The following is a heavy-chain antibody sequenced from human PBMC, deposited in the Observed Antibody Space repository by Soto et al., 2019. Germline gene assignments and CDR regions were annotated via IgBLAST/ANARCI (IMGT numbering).Heavy chain of an antibody. CDR3: ARELVTIYSSSYLPGMDV. CDR1: GYTFTSYG. D-gene: IGHD6-13*01. CDR2: ISAYNGNT. Sequence: ASVKVSCKASGYTFTSYGISWVRQAPGQGLEWMGWISAYNGNTNYAQKLQGRVTMTTDTSTSTAYMELRSLRSDDTAVYYCARELVTIYSSSYLPGMDVWGQGTTVTVSS. J-gene: IGHJ6*02. V-gene: IGHV1-18*01.